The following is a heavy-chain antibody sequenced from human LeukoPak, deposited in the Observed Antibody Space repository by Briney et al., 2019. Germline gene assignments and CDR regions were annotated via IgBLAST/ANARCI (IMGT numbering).Heavy chain of an antibody. V-gene: IGHV3-23*01. CDR1: GFTFSTYA. CDR3: ARASPGAGWFYDY. Sequence: GGSLRLSCAASGFTFSTYAMNWVRQAPGKGLEWVSAISGSGDNTYHADSVKGRFSISRDNSKNTLYLQMNSLRAEDTAVYHCARASPGAGWFYDYWGQGTLVTVSS. CDR2: ISGSGDNT. J-gene: IGHJ4*02. D-gene: IGHD6-19*01.